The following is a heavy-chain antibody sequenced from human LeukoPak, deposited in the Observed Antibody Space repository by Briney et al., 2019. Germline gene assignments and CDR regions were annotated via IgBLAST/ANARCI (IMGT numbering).Heavy chain of an antibody. Sequence: PGGSLRLSCAASGFTFSTYGMAWVRQAPGKGLEWVAAVSGRGGTTYYADSVKGRFTISRDNSKNMLHLQMNSLRAEDTAVYYCANPPTVTKIRFDSWGQGTLVTVSS. CDR1: GFTFSTYG. CDR2: VSGRGGTT. CDR3: ANPPTVTKIRFDS. D-gene: IGHD4-17*01. V-gene: IGHV3-23*01. J-gene: IGHJ5*01.